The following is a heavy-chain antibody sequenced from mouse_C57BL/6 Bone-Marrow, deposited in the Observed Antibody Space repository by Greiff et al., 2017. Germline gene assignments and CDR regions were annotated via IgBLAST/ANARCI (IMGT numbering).Heavy chain of an antibody. Sequence: QVHVKQSGAELARPGASVKLSCKASGYTFTSYGISWVKQRTGQGLEWIGEIYPRSGNTYYNEKFKGKATLTADKSSSTAYMELRSLTSEDSAVYFCAREGYYYAMDDWGQGTSVTVSS. CDR3: AREGYYYAMDD. J-gene: IGHJ4*01. D-gene: IGHD2-2*01. V-gene: IGHV1-81*01. CDR2: IYPRSGNT. CDR1: GYTFTSYG.